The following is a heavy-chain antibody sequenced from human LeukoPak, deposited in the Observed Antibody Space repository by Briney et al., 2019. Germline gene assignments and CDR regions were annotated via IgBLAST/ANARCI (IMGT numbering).Heavy chain of an antibody. J-gene: IGHJ4*02. D-gene: IGHD3-3*01. Sequence: SETLSLTCTVSGGSISSHYWSWIRQPPGKRLEWIGYIYYSGSTNYNPSLKSRVTISVDTSKNQFSLKLSSVTAADTAVYYCARAAYYDFWSGYSLAYWGQGTLVTVSS. CDR2: IYYSGST. CDR3: ARAAYYDFWSGYSLAY. V-gene: IGHV4-59*11. CDR1: GGSISSHY.